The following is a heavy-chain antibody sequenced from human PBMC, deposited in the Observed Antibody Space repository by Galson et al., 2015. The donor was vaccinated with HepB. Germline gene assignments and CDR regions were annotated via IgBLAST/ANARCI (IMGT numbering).Heavy chain of an antibody. CDR3: ARDYYDSSGYPGPHNY. J-gene: IGHJ4*02. V-gene: IGHV1-69*04. Sequence: SVKVSCKASGGTFSSYAISWVRQAPGQGLERMGRIIPILGIANYAQKFQGRVTITADKSTSTAYMELSSLRSADTAVYYCARDYYDSSGYPGPHNYWGQGTLVTVSS. CDR2: IIPILGIA. D-gene: IGHD3-22*01. CDR1: GGTFSSYA.